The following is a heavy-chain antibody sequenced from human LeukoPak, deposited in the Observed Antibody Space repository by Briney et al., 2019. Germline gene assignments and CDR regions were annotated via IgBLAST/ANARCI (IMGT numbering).Heavy chain of an antibody. J-gene: IGHJ4*02. CDR2: IYYSGST. CDR3: AAQIQTFDY. CDR1: GGSISSSSYY. V-gene: IGHV4-39*07. Sequence: PSETLSLTCTVSGGSISSSSYYWGWIRQPPGKGLEWIGSIYYSGSTYYNPSLKSRVTISIDTSKNQFSLKLTSVTAADAAVYYCAAQIQTFDYWGQGTLVTVSS.